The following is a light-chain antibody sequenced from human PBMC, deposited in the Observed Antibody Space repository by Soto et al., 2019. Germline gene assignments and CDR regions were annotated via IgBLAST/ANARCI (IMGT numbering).Light chain of an antibody. J-gene: IGKJ1*01. CDR3: QQSFSTPWT. Sequence: DIHITPSPSSLSASVGDRVTLACRASQTISTFLNWYQHKPGKAPKLLIYDATNLYSGVPSRFSGSGSGTDFTLTISSMQPEAFATYSCQQSFSTPWTFGQGTKVDIK. V-gene: IGKV1-39*01. CDR1: QTISTF. CDR2: DAT.